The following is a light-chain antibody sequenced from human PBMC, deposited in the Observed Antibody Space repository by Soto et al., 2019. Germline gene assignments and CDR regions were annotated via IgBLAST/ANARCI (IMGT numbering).Light chain of an antibody. CDR3: SSYTSSRAYV. CDR2: EAS. J-gene: IGLJ1*01. CDR1: SSDVGGYNY. V-gene: IGLV2-14*01. Sequence: QSALTQPASVSGSPGQSITISCTGTSSDVGGYNYASWYQQQSGKAPKLMIHEASNRPSGVSNRFSGSKSGNTASLTISGLQAEDEADYYCSSYTSSRAYVFGIGTKV.